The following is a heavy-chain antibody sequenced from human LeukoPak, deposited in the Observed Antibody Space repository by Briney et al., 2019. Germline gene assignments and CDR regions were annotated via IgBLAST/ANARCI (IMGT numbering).Heavy chain of an antibody. CDR2: ISYDGSNK. CDR3: ARVKNPYYDSSGSFDY. Sequence: GGSLRLSCAASGFTFSSYAMHWVRQAPGKGLEWVAVISYDGSNKYYADSVKGRFTISRDNSKNTLYLQMNSLRAEDTAVYYCARVKNPYYDSSGSFDYWGQGTLVTVSS. CDR1: GFTFSSYA. V-gene: IGHV3-30-3*01. J-gene: IGHJ4*02. D-gene: IGHD3-22*01.